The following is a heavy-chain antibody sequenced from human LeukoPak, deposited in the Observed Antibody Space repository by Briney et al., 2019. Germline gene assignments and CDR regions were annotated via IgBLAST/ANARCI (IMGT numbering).Heavy chain of an antibody. Sequence: PGGSLRLSCAVSGFTVSNNYMSWVRQAPGKGLEWVSIIYSGGSTYYSDSVKGRFIISRDGSKNTLYLQMNSLRAEDTAIYYCARDDRDEYDSRHYYAMDVWGQGTTVTVSS. CDR2: IYSGGST. V-gene: IGHV3-66*01. CDR1: GFTVSNNY. J-gene: IGHJ6*02. D-gene: IGHD1-1*01. CDR3: ARDDRDEYDSRHYYAMDV.